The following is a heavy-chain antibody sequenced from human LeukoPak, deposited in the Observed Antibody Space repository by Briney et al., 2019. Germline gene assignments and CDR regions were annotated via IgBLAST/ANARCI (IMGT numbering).Heavy chain of an antibody. D-gene: IGHD2-2*01. CDR3: ARDQANIVVVPAAMPDYYYYGMDV. Sequence: KPSETLSLTCTVSGGSISSYYWSWIRQPAGKGLEWIGRIYTSGSTNYNPSLKSRVTMSVDTSKNQFSLKLSFVTAADTAVYYCARDQANIVVVPAAMPDYYYYGMDVWGQGTTVTVSS. V-gene: IGHV4-4*07. CDR1: GGSISSYY. J-gene: IGHJ6*02. CDR2: IYTSGST.